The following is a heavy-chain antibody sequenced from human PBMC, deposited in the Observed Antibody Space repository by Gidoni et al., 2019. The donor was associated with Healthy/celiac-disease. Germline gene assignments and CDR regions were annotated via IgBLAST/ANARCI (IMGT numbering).Heavy chain of an antibody. Sequence: QVQLVESGGGVVQPGRSLRLSCAASGFTFSSSGMHWVRQAPGKGLAWVAVIWYDGSNKYYADSVKGRFTISRDNSKNTLYLQMNSLRAEDTAVYYCARGPLYYDSSGYGDDYWGQGTLVTVSS. V-gene: IGHV3-33*01. CDR1: GFTFSSSG. D-gene: IGHD3-22*01. CDR3: ARGPLYYDSSGYGDDY. J-gene: IGHJ4*02. CDR2: IWYDGSNK.